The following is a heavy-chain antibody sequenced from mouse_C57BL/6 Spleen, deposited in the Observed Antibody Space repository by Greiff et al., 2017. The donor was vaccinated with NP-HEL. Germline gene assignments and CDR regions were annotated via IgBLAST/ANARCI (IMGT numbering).Heavy chain of an antibody. CDR3: ARTGTGGYARDY. J-gene: IGHJ4*01. CDR1: GFSLTSYG. V-gene: IGHV2-2*01. D-gene: IGHD3-3*01. CDR2: IWSGGST. Sequence: VKLMESGPGLVQPSQSLSITCTVSGFSLTSYGVHWVRQSPGKGLEWLGVIWSGGSTDYNAAFISRLSISKDNSKSQVFFKMNSLQAGDTAIYYCARTGTGGYARDYWGQGTSVTVSS.